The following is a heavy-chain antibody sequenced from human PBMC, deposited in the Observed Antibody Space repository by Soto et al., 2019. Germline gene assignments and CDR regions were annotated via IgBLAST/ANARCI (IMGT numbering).Heavy chain of an antibody. CDR1: GASIRSTYYY. CDR3: VRTAREGAVAPQWFDR. D-gene: IGHD2-21*02. J-gene: IGHJ5*02. V-gene: IGHV4-30-4*01. Sequence: SETLSLTCTVSGASIRSTYYYWSWIRQSPGKGLEWIGYVYYTGSTYYNPSLMSRLTISVDTSKNQFSLKLTSVTAAETAVYYCVRTAREGAVAPQWFDRWGQGTQVTVYS. CDR2: VYYTGST.